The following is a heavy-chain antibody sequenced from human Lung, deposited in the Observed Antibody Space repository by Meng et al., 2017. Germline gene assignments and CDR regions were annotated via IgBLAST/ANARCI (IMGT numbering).Heavy chain of an antibody. Sequence: QVPRQQWAEGLLKPSETLSLTCVVSGGSFSDYYWSWIRQPPGKGLEWIGEINHSGSTNYNPSLESRATISVDTSQNNLSLKLSSVTAADSAVYYCARGPTTMAHDFDYWGQGTLVTVSS. CDR2: INHSGST. D-gene: IGHD4-11*01. V-gene: IGHV4-34*01. J-gene: IGHJ4*02. CDR1: GGSFSDYY. CDR3: ARGPTTMAHDFDY.